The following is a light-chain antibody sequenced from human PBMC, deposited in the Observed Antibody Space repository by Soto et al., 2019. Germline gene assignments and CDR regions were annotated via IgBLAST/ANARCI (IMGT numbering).Light chain of an antibody. V-gene: IGLV1-47*02. CDR1: SSNIGSNY. CDR2: SNN. Sequence: QAVVTQSPSASGTPGQRVTISCSGSSSNIGSNYVYWYQQLPGTAPKLLIYSNNQRPSGVPDRFSGSKSGTSASLAISGLRSEDEADYYCAAWDDSLSGWVFGGGTKVTVL. J-gene: IGLJ3*02. CDR3: AAWDDSLSGWV.